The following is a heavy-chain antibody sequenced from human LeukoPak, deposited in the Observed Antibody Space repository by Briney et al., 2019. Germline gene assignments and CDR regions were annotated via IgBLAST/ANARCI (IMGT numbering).Heavy chain of an antibody. Sequence: SVKVSCKASGGTFSSYAISWVRQAPGQGLEWMGGIIPIFGTANYAQKFQGRVTITADESTSTAYMELSSLRSEDTAVYYCAARPPIFGVVTEFDYWGQATQPTVCS. CDR3: AARPPIFGVVTEFDY. V-gene: IGHV1-69*13. D-gene: IGHD3-3*01. J-gene: IGHJ4*02. CDR1: GGTFSSYA. CDR2: IIPIFGTA.